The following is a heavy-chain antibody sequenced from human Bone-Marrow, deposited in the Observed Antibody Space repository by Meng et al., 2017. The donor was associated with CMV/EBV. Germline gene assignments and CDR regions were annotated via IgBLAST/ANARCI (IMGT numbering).Heavy chain of an antibody. CDR3: TTARFHDSSSFDP. CDR2: IKSKTDGGTT. V-gene: IGHV3-15*01. Sequence: GESLKISCAASGFTFNSYTLHWVRQAPGKGLEWVGRIKSKTDGGTTDYAAPVKGRFTISRDDSKNTLYLQMNSLKTEDTAVYYCTTARFHDSSSFDPWGQGTLVTVSS. J-gene: IGHJ5*02. CDR1: GFTFNSYT. D-gene: IGHD3-22*01.